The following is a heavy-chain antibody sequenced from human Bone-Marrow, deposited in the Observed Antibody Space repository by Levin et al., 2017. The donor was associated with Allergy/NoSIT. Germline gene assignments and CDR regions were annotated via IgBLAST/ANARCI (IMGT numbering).Heavy chain of an antibody. CDR1: GFTFSSYA. D-gene: IGHD2-2*01. J-gene: IGHJ4*02. CDR2: ISGSGGST. CDR3: AKAPYCSSTSCYFPN. V-gene: IGHV3-23*01. Sequence: PGGSLRLSCAASGFTFSSYAMSWVRQAPGKGLEWVSAISGSGGSTYYADSVKGRFTISRDNSKNTLYLQMNSLRAEDTAVYYCAKAPYCSSTSCYFPNWGQGTLVTVSS.